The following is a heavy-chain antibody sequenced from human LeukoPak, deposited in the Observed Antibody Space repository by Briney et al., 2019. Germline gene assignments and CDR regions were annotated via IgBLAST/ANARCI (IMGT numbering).Heavy chain of an antibody. CDR3: ARAVISFGAAVAKGFDC. CDR1: GGSISSYY. J-gene: IGHJ4*02. Sequence: SETLSLTCTVSGGSISSYYWSWIRQPPGKGLEWIGYIYYSGSTDYNPSLKSRVTMSLDTSKNPFSLKLSSVTAADTAVYYCARAVISFGAAVAKGFDCWGQGTLVTVSS. CDR2: IYYSGST. D-gene: IGHD3-16*01. V-gene: IGHV4-59*01.